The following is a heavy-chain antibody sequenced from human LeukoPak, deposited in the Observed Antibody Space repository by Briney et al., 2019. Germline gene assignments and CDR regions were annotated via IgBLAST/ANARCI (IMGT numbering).Heavy chain of an antibody. Sequence: GDSVKVSCKASGYTFSGHHMHWVRQAPGQGLEWMGWINPNTGGTNYAQKFQGRVTMTSDTSISTAYMELSSLKSDDTAMYYCARAPMIVVIFPPRLDFWGQGTLVTVSS. CDR1: GYTFSGHH. CDR2: INPNTGGT. J-gene: IGHJ4*02. CDR3: ARAPMIVVIFPPRLDF. V-gene: IGHV1-2*02. D-gene: IGHD3-22*01.